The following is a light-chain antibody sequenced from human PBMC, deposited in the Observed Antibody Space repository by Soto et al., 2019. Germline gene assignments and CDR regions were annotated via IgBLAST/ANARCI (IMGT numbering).Light chain of an antibody. CDR1: QGIRND. Sequence: AIQMTQSPSSLSASVGDRVTITCRASQGIRNDLGWYQQKPGKAPKLLIYGASSLQSGVPSRFAGSGSGTDFSLTISSLQPEDFATYSCLPDYNHPYTFGQGTKLEIK. CDR2: GAS. V-gene: IGKV1-6*01. CDR3: LPDYNHPYT. J-gene: IGKJ2*01.